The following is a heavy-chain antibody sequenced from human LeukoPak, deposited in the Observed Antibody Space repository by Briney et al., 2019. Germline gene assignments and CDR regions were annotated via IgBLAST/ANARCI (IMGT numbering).Heavy chain of an antibody. J-gene: IGHJ4*02. Sequence: PGGSLRLSCAASGFTFSSYSMSWVRQAPGKGLEWVSAISGSGGSTYYADSVKGRFTISRDNSKNTLYLQMNSLRAEDTAVYYCAKDRTAMVAYFDYWGQGTLVTVSS. D-gene: IGHD5-18*01. CDR3: AKDRTAMVAYFDY. CDR1: GFTFSSYS. V-gene: IGHV3-23*01. CDR2: ISGSGGST.